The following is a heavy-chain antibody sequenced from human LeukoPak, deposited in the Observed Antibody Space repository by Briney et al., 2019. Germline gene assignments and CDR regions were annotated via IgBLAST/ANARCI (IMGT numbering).Heavy chain of an antibody. CDR1: GFTFSSYA. CDR3: AKAPSSGWYPYYFDY. V-gene: IGHV3-23*01. D-gene: IGHD6-19*01. Sequence: GGSLRLSCTASGFTFSSYAMSWVRQAPGKGLEWVSAISGSGSSTFYADSVKGRFTISRDNSKNTLYLQMNSLRAEDTAVYYCAKAPSSGWYPYYFDYWGQGALVTVFS. J-gene: IGHJ4*02. CDR2: ISGSGSST.